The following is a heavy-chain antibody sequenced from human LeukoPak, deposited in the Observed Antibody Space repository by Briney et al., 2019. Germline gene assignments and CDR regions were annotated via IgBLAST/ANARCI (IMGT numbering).Heavy chain of an antibody. V-gene: IGHV4-4*02. Sequence: PSETLSLTCGVSGGSITSTNWWSWVRQPPGPGLERIGEISLSGLTNYNPSLKNRVTMALDKSKNHLSLNLTSVTAADTAVYYCSRENGAFSPFGYWGQGTLVTVPS. CDR2: ISLSGLT. J-gene: IGHJ4*02. D-gene: IGHD2-8*01. CDR1: GGSITSTNW. CDR3: SRENGAFSPFGY.